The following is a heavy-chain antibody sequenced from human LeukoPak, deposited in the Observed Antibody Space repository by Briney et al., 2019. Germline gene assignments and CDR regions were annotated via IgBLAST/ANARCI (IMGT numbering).Heavy chain of an antibody. CDR1: GFTFSTYS. CDR3: AKARYCSSASCPMGYMDV. Sequence: GWSLRLSCAASGFTFSTYSMNWVRQAPGKGLEWVSYISSSSSTIYYADSVKGRFTISRDNAKNSLYLQMNSLRAEDTAVYYCAKARYCSSASCPMGYMDVWGKGTTVTVSS. CDR2: ISSSSSTI. V-gene: IGHV3-48*01. J-gene: IGHJ6*03. D-gene: IGHD2-2*01.